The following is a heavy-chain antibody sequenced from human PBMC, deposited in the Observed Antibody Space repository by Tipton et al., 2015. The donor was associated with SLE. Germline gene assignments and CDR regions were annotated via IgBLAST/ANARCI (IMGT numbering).Heavy chain of an antibody. D-gene: IGHD1-1*01. Sequence: TLSLTCSVSGGSISNNNYFWGWIRQPPGKGLEWIGNINYSGTTYYNPSLKTRVTVSVDTSKVQFSLRLTSMTAADTAVYYCARQSVQPRGDYFDYWGQGPLVTVAS. CDR2: INYSGTT. CDR1: GGSISNNNYF. J-gene: IGHJ4*02. V-gene: IGHV4-39*01. CDR3: ARQSVQPRGDYFDY.